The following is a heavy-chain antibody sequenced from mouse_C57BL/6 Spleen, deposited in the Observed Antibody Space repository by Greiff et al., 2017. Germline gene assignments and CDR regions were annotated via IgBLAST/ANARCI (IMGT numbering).Heavy chain of an antibody. D-gene: IGHD6-1*01. CDR2: IHPNSGST. Sequence: QVQLQQSGAELVKPGASVKLSCKASGYTFTSYWMHWVKQRPGQGLEWIGMIHPNSGSTNYKEKFKGKATLTEDKSSSTAYMQLSSLTSEDSAVYYCARELAGDFDYWGQGTTLTVSS. CDR1: GYTFTSYW. V-gene: IGHV1-64*01. CDR3: ARELAGDFDY. J-gene: IGHJ2*01.